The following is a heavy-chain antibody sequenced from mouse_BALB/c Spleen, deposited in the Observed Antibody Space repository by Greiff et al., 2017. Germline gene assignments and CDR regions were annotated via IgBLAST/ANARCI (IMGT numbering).Heavy chain of an antibody. D-gene: IGHD2-1*01. Sequence: QVQLQQSGAELVRPGVSVKISCKGSGYTFTDYAMHWVKQSHAKSLEWIGVISTYYGDASYNQKFKGKATMTVDKSSSTAYMELARLTSEDSAIYYCARGSIYYGNYVFDYWGQGTTLTVSS. J-gene: IGHJ2*01. V-gene: IGHV1S137*01. CDR2: ISTYYGDA. CDR1: GYTFTDYA. CDR3: ARGSIYYGNYVFDY.